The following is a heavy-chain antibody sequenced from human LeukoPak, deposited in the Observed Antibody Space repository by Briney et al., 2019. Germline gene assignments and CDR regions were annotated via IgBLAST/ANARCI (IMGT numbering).Heavy chain of an antibody. J-gene: IGHJ4*02. V-gene: IGHV3-30-3*01. CDR2: ISYDGSNK. CDR1: GFTFSSYA. D-gene: IGHD2-2*02. CDR3: ARDRVRYCSSTSCYIFDDY. Sequence: PGGSLRLSCAASGFTFSSYAMHWVRQAPGKRLEWVAVISYDGSNKYYADSVKGRFTISRDNSKNTLYLQMNSLRAEDTAVYYCARDRVRYCSSTSCYIFDDYWGQGTLVTVSS.